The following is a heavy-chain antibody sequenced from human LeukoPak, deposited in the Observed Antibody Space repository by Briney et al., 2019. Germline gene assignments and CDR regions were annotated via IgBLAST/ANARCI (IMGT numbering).Heavy chain of an antibody. CDR2: INHSGST. Sequence: PSETLSLTCAVYGGSFSGYYWSWIRQPPGKGLEWIGEINHSGSTNYNPSLKSRVTISVDTSKNQFSLKLSPVTAADTAVYYCARSMPSPSPQLWLPYYYYYMDVWGKGTTVTVSS. J-gene: IGHJ6*03. CDR3: ARSMPSPSPQLWLPYYYYYMDV. D-gene: IGHD5-18*01. CDR1: GGSFSGYY. V-gene: IGHV4-34*01.